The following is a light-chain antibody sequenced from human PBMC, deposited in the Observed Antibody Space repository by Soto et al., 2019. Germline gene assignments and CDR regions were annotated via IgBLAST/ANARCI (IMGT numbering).Light chain of an antibody. CDR2: AAS. Sequence: DIQMTQSPSSLSASVGDRVTITSRASQGISNYLAWYQQKPGKGPELLIYAASTLQSGVPSRFSGSGSGTDLTLTISSLQPEDVATYYCQKYGKAPFTFGPGTEVDIK. CDR1: QGISNY. J-gene: IGKJ3*01. CDR3: QKYGKAPFT. V-gene: IGKV1-27*01.